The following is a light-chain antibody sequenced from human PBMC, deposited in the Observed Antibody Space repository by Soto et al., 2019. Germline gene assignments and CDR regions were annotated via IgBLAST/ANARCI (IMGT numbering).Light chain of an antibody. V-gene: IGLV7-46*01. CDR1: TGTVTTTHY. Sequence: QAVVTQEASLTVSPGGSVTLTCDSSTGTVTTTHYPYWFQQRAGQAPRTLIYDTSNKHSWTPARFSGSLLGGKAALTLSGAQPEDEADYYCLLFYDGLRVFGGGTQLTVL. CDR3: LLFYDGLRV. J-gene: IGLJ7*01. CDR2: DTS.